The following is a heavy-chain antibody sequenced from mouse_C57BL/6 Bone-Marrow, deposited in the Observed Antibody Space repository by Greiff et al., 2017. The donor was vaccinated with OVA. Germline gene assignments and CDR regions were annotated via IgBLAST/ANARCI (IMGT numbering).Heavy chain of an antibody. Sequence: EVQLQQSGPELVKPGASVKISCKASGYTFTDYYMNWVKQSHGKSLEWIGDINPNNGGTSYNQKFKGKATLTVDKSSSTAYMELRSLTSEDSAVYYCARSRDDGYYRFAYWGQGTLVTVSA. CDR3: ARSRDDGYYRFAY. D-gene: IGHD2-3*01. CDR1: GYTFTDYY. V-gene: IGHV1-26*01. J-gene: IGHJ3*01. CDR2: INPNNGGT.